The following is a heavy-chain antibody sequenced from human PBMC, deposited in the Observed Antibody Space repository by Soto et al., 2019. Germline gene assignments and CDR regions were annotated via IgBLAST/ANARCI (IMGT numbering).Heavy chain of an antibody. CDR3: ARGNRVAAYYYGMDV. CDR1: GYTFTSYD. V-gene: IGHV1-8*01. CDR2: MNPNSGNT. J-gene: IGHJ6*02. Sequence: ASVKVSCKASGYTFTSYDINWVRQATGQGLEWMGWMNPNSGNTGYAQKFQGRVTMTRNTSISTAYMELSSLRSEDTAVYYCARGNRVAAYYYGMDVWGQGTTVTVYS. D-gene: IGHD6-19*01.